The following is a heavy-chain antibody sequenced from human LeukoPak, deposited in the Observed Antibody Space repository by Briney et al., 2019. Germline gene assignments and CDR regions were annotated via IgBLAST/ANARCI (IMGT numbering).Heavy chain of an antibody. D-gene: IGHD3-22*01. Sequence: SETLSLTCTVSGGSISSNSYYWGWIRQPPGKGLEWIGSFHYSGSTYYNPSLKSRVTISVDTSKNQFSLKLSSVTAADTAVYYCARDGRSDYYYDSSGNFDYWGQGTLVTVSS. J-gene: IGHJ4*02. V-gene: IGHV4-39*07. CDR3: ARDGRSDYYYDSSGNFDY. CDR2: FHYSGST. CDR1: GGSISSNSYY.